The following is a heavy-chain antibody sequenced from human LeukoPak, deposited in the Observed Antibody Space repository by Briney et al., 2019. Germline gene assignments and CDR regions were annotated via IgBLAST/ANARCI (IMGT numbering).Heavy chain of an antibody. CDR2: ISGSGGST. D-gene: IGHD3-22*01. Sequence: GGSLRLSCAASGFTFSSYSMSWVRQAPGKGLEWVSAISGSGGSTYYADSVKGRFTISRDNSKNTLYLQMNSLRAEDTAVYYCAKPPDYYDSSGLLFDYWGQGTLVTVSS. J-gene: IGHJ4*02. V-gene: IGHV3-23*01. CDR3: AKPPDYYDSSGLLFDY. CDR1: GFTFSSYS.